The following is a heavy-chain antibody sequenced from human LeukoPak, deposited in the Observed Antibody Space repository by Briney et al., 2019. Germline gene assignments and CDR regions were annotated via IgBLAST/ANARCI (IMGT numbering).Heavy chain of an antibody. Sequence: GGSLRLSCEGSAFIFSGHWMSWVRQVPGKGLEWVVNINEGGNEKNYVDSVKGRFTVSRDNAQNSLYLQMNNLRVEDTAVYYCARHPNSNWDYWGQGTLVTVSS. CDR2: INEGGNEK. CDR3: ARHPNSNWDY. V-gene: IGHV3-7*03. J-gene: IGHJ4*02. D-gene: IGHD6-13*01. CDR1: AFIFSGHW.